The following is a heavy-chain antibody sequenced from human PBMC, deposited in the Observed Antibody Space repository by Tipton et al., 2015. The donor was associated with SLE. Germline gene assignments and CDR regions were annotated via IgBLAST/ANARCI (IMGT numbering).Heavy chain of an antibody. CDR1: TFTFRDYW. V-gene: IGHV3-74*01. Sequence: GSLRLSCEASTFTFRDYWMHWVRQVPGKGLVWVSRINDDGSRTGYADSVRGRFTVSRDNARGILYLQMNTVSVEDTGVYYCARDHQGYDRGGFYQEFYYALELWGQGTTVTVSS. J-gene: IGHJ6*02. CDR2: INDDGSRT. D-gene: IGHD2-2*01. CDR3: ARDHQGYDRGGFYQEFYYALEL.